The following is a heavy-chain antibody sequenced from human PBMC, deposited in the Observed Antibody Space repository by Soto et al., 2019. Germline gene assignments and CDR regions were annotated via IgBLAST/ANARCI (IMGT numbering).Heavy chain of an antibody. Sequence: EVQLLESGGGLVQPGGSLRLSCVVSGFTFSSYAMSWVRQAPGKGLEWVSAISGSGGSTYYADSVKGRFTISRDNSKNTLYLQMNSLGAEDTAVYYCAKDRGYSGYDSLDYWGQGTLVTVSS. CDR2: ISGSGGST. V-gene: IGHV3-23*01. J-gene: IGHJ4*02. D-gene: IGHD5-12*01. CDR3: AKDRGYSGYDSLDY. CDR1: GFTFSSYA.